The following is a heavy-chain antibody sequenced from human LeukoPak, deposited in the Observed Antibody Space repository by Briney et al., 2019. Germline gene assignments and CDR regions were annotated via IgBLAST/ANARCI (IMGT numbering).Heavy chain of an antibody. Sequence: SETLSLTCSVSGDSISGYYWSWIRQPPGKGLEWIGYIYYSGITNYNPSLKSRVTISVDTSKNQFSLKLSSVTAADTAVYYCARRVAAAGPYYFDYWGQGTLVTVSS. CDR2: IYYSGIT. V-gene: IGHV4-59*08. CDR3: ARRVAAAGPYYFDY. D-gene: IGHD6-13*01. CDR1: GDSISGYY. J-gene: IGHJ4*02.